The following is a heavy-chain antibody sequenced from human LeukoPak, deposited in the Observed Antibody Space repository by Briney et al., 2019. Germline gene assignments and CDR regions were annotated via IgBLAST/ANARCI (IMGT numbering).Heavy chain of an antibody. V-gene: IGHV1-46*01. J-gene: IGHJ4*02. Sequence: ASVKVSCKASGYAFTSYYMHWVRQAPGQGLEWMGIIIPSSGATSYPQKFQGRVTMTRDTSISTAYMELSRLRSDDTAVYYCATDPTMVRGVYGDYWGQGTLVAVSS. CDR3: ATDPTMVRGVYGDY. D-gene: IGHD3-10*01. CDR1: GYAFTSYY. CDR2: IIPSSGAT.